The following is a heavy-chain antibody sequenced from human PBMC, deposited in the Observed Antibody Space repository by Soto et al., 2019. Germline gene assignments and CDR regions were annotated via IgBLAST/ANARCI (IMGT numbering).Heavy chain of an antibody. Sequence: RLSCSASGFTFSSYAMSWVRQAPGKGLDWVSAIDGSGGSTYYADSVKGRFTISRDNSKNTLYLQMNSLRAEDTAVYYCAKGHYFDSSGYSGGNYSECWGQGDLVIVSA. V-gene: IGHV3-23*01. CDR3: AKGHYFDSSGYSGGNYSEC. D-gene: IGHD3-22*01. CDR2: IDGSGGST. CDR1: GFTFSSYA. J-gene: IGHJ4*02.